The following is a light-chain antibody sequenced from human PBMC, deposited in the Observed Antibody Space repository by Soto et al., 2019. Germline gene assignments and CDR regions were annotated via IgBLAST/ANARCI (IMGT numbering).Light chain of an antibody. CDR3: QQSDSTPYT. V-gene: IGKV1-39*01. CDR2: DAS. J-gene: IGKJ2*01. CDR1: QTISTY. Sequence: DIQMTQSPSSLSASVGDRVTITCRASQTISTYLNWYQQKPGKAPRLQIYDASSLLSGVPSRFSGSGSGTDFTLTIASLQPEDFSTYYCQQSDSTPYTFGQGTKVEI.